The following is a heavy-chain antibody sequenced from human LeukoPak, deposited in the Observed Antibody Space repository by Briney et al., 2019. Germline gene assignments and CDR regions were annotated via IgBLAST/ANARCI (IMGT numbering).Heavy chain of an antibody. J-gene: IGHJ4*02. CDR1: GYSISSGYY. Sequence: SETLSLTCGVSGYSISSGYYWGWIRQPPGKGLEWIGSIYHSGSTYYNPSLKSRVTISVDTSKNQFSLKLSSVTAADTAVYYCARHSNSYDILTGYSLYYFDYWGQGTLVTVSS. CDR3: ARHSNSYDILTGYSLYYFDY. D-gene: IGHD3-9*01. V-gene: IGHV4-38-2*01. CDR2: IYHSGST.